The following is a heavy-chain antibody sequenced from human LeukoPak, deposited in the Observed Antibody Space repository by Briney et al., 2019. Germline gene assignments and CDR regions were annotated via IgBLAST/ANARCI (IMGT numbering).Heavy chain of an antibody. D-gene: IGHD6-13*01. Sequence: ASVKVSCKASGYTFTSYDINWVRQATGQGLEWMGWMNPNSGNTGYAQKFQGRVTMTRNTSISTAYMELSSLRSEDTAVYYCARFSSSWYNNWFDPWGQGTLVTVSP. J-gene: IGHJ5*02. CDR1: GYTFTSYD. V-gene: IGHV1-8*01. CDR3: ARFSSSWYNNWFDP. CDR2: MNPNSGNT.